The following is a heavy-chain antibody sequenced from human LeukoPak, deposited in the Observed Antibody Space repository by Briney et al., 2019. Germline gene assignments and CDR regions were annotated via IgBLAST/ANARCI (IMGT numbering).Heavy chain of an antibody. V-gene: IGHV3-30*18. D-gene: IGHD3-9*01. Sequence: GGSLRLSCAASGFTFSSYGMHWVRQAPGKGLEWVAVISYDGSNKYYADSVKGRFTISRDNSKNTLYLQMNSLRAEVTAVYYCAKDLARLRYFDWLLLDYWGQGTLATVSS. CDR1: GFTFSSYG. CDR3: AKDLARLRYFDWLLLDY. CDR2: ISYDGSNK. J-gene: IGHJ4*02.